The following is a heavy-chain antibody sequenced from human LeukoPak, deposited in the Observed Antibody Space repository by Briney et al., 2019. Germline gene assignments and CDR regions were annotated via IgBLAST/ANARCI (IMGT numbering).Heavy chain of an antibody. J-gene: IGHJ4*02. CDR3: ARGRGRGDY. V-gene: IGHV4-4*07. CDR1: GGSISTYY. D-gene: IGHD1-26*01. Sequence: SETLSLTCSVSGGSISTYYWSWIRQSAGKGLEWIGRIYKSGSSNYNPSLKSRVSMSVDSSKNHFSLNLTSVTAEDTAVYYCARGRGRGDYWGQGTLVTVSS. CDR2: IYKSGSS.